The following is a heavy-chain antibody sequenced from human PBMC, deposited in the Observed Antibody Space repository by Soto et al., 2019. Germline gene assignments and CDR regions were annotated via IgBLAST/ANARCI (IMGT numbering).Heavy chain of an antibody. CDR2: IWYDGSNK. V-gene: IGHV3-33*01. D-gene: IGHD6-13*01. Sequence: GGSLRLSCAASGFTFSSYGMHWVRQAPGKGLEWVAVIWYDGSNKYYADSVKGRFTISRDNSKNTLYLQMNGLRAEDTAVYYCARDREMIAAAPDAFDIWGQGTMVTVSS. CDR3: ARDREMIAAAPDAFDI. J-gene: IGHJ3*02. CDR1: GFTFSSYG.